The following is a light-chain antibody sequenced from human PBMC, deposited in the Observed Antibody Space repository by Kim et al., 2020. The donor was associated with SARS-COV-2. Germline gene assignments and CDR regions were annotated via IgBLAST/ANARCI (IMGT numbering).Light chain of an antibody. Sequence: SAFGGDRVTISGRESQGKSNWLAWYEQKPGEAPKLLIYAASSVKSGVPSRFIGSGSGTHFTLTNASLQPGDFATYYCQQGLSLPYTLGQGTKLEI. CDR3: QQGLSLPYT. J-gene: IGKJ2*01. V-gene: IGKV1-12*01. CDR2: AAS. CDR1: QGKSNW.